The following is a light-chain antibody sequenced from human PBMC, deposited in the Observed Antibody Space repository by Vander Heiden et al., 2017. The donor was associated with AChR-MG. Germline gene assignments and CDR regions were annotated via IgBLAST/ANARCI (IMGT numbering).Light chain of an antibody. Sequence: IQLTQSPSSVSASVGDRVAITCQPHLRVNDFLAWYQQKPGQAPELLIYTASSLQSGVPARFSGSGSGTDFTLTISSLQAEDLATYYCQQDNRFPPTFGGGTRVEIK. CDR1: LRVNDF. V-gene: IGKV1-12*01. CDR3: QQDNRFPPT. J-gene: IGKJ4*01. CDR2: TAS.